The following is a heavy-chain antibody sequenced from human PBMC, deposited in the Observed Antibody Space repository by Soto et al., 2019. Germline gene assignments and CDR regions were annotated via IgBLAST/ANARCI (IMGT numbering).Heavy chain of an antibody. CDR3: ARAGTGYCISTSCPPPYYYYYGMDV. J-gene: IGHJ6*02. D-gene: IGHD2-2*03. Sequence: SETLSLTCALSGGSIRSSNWWRWVRQPPGKGLEWFGEIYHSGSTNYNPSLKSRVTISVDKSKNQFSLKLSSVTAADTAVYYCARAGTGYCISTSCPPPYYYYYGMDVWGQGTTVT. CDR1: GGSIRSSNW. CDR2: IYHSGST. V-gene: IGHV4-4*02.